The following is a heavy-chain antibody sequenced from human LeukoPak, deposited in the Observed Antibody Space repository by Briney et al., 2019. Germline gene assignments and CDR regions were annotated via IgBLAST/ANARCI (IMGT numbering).Heavy chain of an antibody. D-gene: IGHD6-13*01. CDR1: GYIFTDYY. Sequence: GASVKVSCKASGYIFTDYYMHWVRQAPGQELGWMGRINPNSGGTNYAQKFQGRVTMTRDTSISTAYTELSSLRSEDTATYYCARGGYSSSWSLLGAFDIWGQGTMVTVSS. V-gene: IGHV1/OR15-1*01. J-gene: IGHJ3*02. CDR2: INPNSGGT. CDR3: ARGGYSSSWSLLGAFDI.